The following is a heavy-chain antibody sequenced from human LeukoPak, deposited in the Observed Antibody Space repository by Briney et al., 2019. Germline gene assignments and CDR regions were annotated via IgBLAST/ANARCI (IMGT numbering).Heavy chain of an antibody. V-gene: IGHV3-7*05. D-gene: IGHD6-13*01. J-gene: IGHJ4*02. CDR1: GFTFSRYW. CDR2: IKQDGSTT. Sequence: GRLLRHSCVASGFTFSRYWMSWVRQAPGKGLKWVANIKQDGSTTYYVDSVKGRFTISRDNAKNSLYLQMNSLRAEDTAVYYCARISIAAANDFDYWGQGTLVTVSP. CDR3: ARISIAAANDFDY.